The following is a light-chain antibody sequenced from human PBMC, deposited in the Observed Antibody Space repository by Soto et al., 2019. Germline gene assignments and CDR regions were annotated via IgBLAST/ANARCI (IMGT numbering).Light chain of an antibody. CDR1: SSNIGADYA. CDR3: SSYTSSSTWV. Sequence: QSVLTQPPSVSGAPGQRVIISCTGSSSNIGADYAVHWYQHLPGTAPKLMIYEVRNRPSGVSDRFSGSRSGNTASLTISGLQAEDESDYYCSSYTSSSTWVFGGGTKLTVL. CDR2: EVR. V-gene: IGLV1-40*01. J-gene: IGLJ3*02.